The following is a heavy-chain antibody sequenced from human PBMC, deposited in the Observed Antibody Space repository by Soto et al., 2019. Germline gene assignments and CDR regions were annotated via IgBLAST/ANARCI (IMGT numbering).Heavy chain of an antibody. CDR2: IKSRDDGGAT. CDR3: NTYIVPAATVYDH. CDR1: GFTFSNEW. J-gene: IGHJ5*02. Sequence: GSLRLSCXASGFTFSNEWLSWVRQAPGKGLEWVGRIKSRDDGGATNYATTVKGRFIISRDDSKNTLYLQLNNLKPEDTAVYYCNTYIVPAATVYDHWGQGTLVTVSS. D-gene: IGHD6-13*01. V-gene: IGHV3-15*01.